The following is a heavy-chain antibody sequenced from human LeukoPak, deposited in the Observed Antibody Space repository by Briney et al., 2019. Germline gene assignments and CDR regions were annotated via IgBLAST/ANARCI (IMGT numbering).Heavy chain of an antibody. CDR1: GFTFSSYA. Sequence: PGGSLRLSCAASGFTFSSYAMSWVRQAPGKGLEWVSAISGSGGSTYYADSVKGRFTISRDNSKNTLYLQMNSLRAEDTAVYYCANGGLRQQLVWARIYYFDYWGQGTLVTVSS. J-gene: IGHJ4*02. D-gene: IGHD6-13*01. CDR3: ANGGLRQQLVWARIYYFDY. CDR2: ISGSGGST. V-gene: IGHV3-23*01.